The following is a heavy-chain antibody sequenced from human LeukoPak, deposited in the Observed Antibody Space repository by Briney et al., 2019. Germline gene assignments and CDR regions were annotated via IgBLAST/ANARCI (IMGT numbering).Heavy chain of an antibody. CDR3: TSITFGGVIGD. V-gene: IGHV3-73*01. Sequence: GGSLKLSCAASGFTFSGSAMHWVRQASGKGLEWVGRIRSKANSYATAYAASVKGRFTISRDDSKNTAYLQMNSLKTEDTAVYYRTSITFGGVIGDWGQGTLVTVSS. CDR2: IRSKANSYAT. CDR1: GFTFSGSA. D-gene: IGHD3-16*02. J-gene: IGHJ4*02.